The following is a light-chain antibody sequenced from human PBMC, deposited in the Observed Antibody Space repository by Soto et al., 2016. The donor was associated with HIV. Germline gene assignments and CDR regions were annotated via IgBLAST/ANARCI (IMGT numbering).Light chain of an antibody. V-gene: IGKV1-27*01. CDR1: QGIFNY. J-gene: IGKJ2*01. CDR3: QKYNSAPHA. CDR2: GAS. Sequence: DIQMTQSPSSLSASAGDRVTITCRASQGIFNYLAWYQQKPGKVPQLLIYGASTLQSGVPSRFSGSGSGTDFTLTISSLQTEDVATYYCQKYNSAPHAFGQGTKAGYQT.